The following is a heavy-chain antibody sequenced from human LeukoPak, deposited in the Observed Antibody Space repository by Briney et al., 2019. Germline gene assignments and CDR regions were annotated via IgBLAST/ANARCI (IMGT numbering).Heavy chain of an antibody. CDR3: ARQADDSSSSLVYFDY. CDR1: GGSLSGYY. J-gene: IGHJ4*02. CDR2: INHSGNT. V-gene: IGHV4-34*01. Sequence: PSETLSLTCAVYGGSLSGYYWSWIRQPPGKGLEWIGEINHSGNTKYNPSLKSRVTISADTSKNQFSLKLSSVTAADTAVYYCARQADDSSSSLVYFDYWGQGTLVTVSS. D-gene: IGHD6-6*01.